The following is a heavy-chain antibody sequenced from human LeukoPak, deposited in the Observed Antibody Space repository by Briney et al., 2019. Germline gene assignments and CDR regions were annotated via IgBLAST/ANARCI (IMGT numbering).Heavy chain of an antibody. Sequence: APVKVSCTVSGYTLTQLSMHWVRHAPGNGLEWMGGFDPEDGVTIYAQKCQGRVTMTADTSTDTEYTERCSARSEETAAYYSVRVSGSSGGYVVGYFDYWGQGALGSASS. CDR3: VRVSGSSGGYVVGYFDY. D-gene: IGHD6-19*01. V-gene: IGHV1-24*01. CDR1: GYTLTQLS. CDR2: FDPEDGVT. J-gene: IGHJ4*02.